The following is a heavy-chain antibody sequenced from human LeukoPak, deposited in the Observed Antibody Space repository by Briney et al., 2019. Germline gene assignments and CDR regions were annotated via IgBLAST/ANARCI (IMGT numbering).Heavy chain of an antibody. D-gene: IGHD6-13*01. CDR2: INPNSGGT. CDR3: ARQATAAAATVFY. V-gene: IGHV1-2*02. CDR1: GYTFTDYY. J-gene: IGHJ4*02. Sequence: ASVKVSCKASGYTFTDYYIHWVRRAPGQGLERMGWINPNSGGTNYGQKFRGRVTMTRDTSISTAYMDLSRLRSDDTAVYYCARQATAAAATVFYWGQGTLVTVSS.